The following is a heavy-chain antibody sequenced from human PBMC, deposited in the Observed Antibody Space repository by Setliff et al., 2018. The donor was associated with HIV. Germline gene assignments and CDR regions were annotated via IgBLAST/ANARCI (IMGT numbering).Heavy chain of an antibody. V-gene: IGHV3-48*04. CDR1: GFTFSNSW. CDR2: ISSSSSSI. CDR3: ARDSSSWSWAEYFQF. Sequence: GGSLRLSCAASGFTFSNSWMNWVRQAPGKGLEWVSYISSSSSSIYYGDSVKGRFTISRDNAKNSLSLQMNSLRAEDTAVYYCARDSSSWSWAEYFQFWGQGTPVTVSS. D-gene: IGHD6-13*01. J-gene: IGHJ1*01.